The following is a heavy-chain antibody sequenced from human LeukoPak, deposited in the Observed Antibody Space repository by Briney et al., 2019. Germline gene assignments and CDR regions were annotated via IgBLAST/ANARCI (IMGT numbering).Heavy chain of an antibody. CDR2: ISSSSSYI. Sequence: PGGSLRLSCAASGFTFSSYSMNWVRQAPGKGLEWVSSISSSSSYIYYADSVKGRFTISRDNAKNSLYLQMNSLRAEDTAVYYCAGYGEYWDWYFDLWGRCTPVTVSP. CDR1: GFTFSSYS. J-gene: IGHJ2*01. V-gene: IGHV3-21*01. CDR3: AGYGEYWDWYFDL. D-gene: IGHD4-17*01.